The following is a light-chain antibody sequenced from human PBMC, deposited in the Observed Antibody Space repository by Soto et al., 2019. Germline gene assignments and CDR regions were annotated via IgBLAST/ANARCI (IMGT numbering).Light chain of an antibody. CDR3: QQHFTAPLT. CDR1: QSVLSTSNNKNY. CDR2: WAS. Sequence: DIVMTQSPDSLAVSLGERATINCKSSQSVLSTSNNKNYLSWHQQKPGQPPRLLIYWASTRESGVPDRFSGRGAGTDFTLTISSLQADDAAIYYCQQHFTAPLTFGGGTKVEIK. J-gene: IGKJ4*01. V-gene: IGKV4-1*01.